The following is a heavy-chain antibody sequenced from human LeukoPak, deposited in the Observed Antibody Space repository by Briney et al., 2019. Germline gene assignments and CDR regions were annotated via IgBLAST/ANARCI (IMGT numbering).Heavy chain of an antibody. V-gene: IGHV3-30*19. CDR2: IWYDGSNK. J-gene: IGHJ4*02. D-gene: IGHD7-27*01. Sequence: GSLRLSCAASGFTFSSYGMHWVRQAPGKGLEWVAVIWYDGSNKYYADSVQGRFTVSRDNSKNTLFLQMNTLRAEDTAVYYCARDNNWGSTHYWGQGTLVTVSS. CDR3: ARDNNWGSTHY. CDR1: GFTFSSYG.